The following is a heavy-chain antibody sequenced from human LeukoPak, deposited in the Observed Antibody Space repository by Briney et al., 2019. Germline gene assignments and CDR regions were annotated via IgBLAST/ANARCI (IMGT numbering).Heavy chain of an antibody. D-gene: IGHD6-13*01. Sequence: GESLKISCKASGYSFTSYWIGWVRQMPGKGLEWMGIIYPGDSDTRYSPSFQGQVTISADKSISTAYLQWSSLKASDTAMYYCARQTQQLSYYYYYYYVDVWGKGTAVTVSS. CDR1: GYSFTSYW. V-gene: IGHV5-51*01. CDR3: ARQTQQLSYYYYYYYVDV. CDR2: IYPGDSDT. J-gene: IGHJ6*03.